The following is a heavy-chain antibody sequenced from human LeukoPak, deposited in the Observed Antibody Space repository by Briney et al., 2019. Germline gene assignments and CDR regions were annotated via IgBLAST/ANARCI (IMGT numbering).Heavy chain of an antibody. J-gene: IGHJ3*02. Sequence: SETLSLTCTVSGGSISSYYWSWIRQPPGKGLEWIGYIYYSGSTNYNPSLKSRVTISVDTSKNQFSLKLSSVTAADTAVYYCASGVGATKGDAFDIWGQGTMVTVSS. D-gene: IGHD1-26*01. CDR3: ASGVGATKGDAFDI. V-gene: IGHV4-59*08. CDR2: IYYSGST. CDR1: GGSISSYY.